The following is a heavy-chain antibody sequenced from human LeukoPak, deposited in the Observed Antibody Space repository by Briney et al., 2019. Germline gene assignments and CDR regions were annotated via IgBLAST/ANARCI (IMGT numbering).Heavy chain of an antibody. D-gene: IGHD1-26*01. CDR1: GYSFTSYW. Sequence: GESLKISCKGSGYSFTSYWIGWVRQMPGKGLEWMGIIYPGDSDTRYSPSFQGQVTISADKSISTAYLQWSSLKASDTAMYYCARLSPSGSYGVGFDYWGQGTLVTVSS. J-gene: IGHJ4*02. V-gene: IGHV5-51*01. CDR3: ARLSPSGSYGVGFDY. CDR2: IYPGDSDT.